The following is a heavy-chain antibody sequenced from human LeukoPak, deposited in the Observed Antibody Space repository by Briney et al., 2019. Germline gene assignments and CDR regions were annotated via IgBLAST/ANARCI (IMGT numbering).Heavy chain of an antibody. CDR2: INPNSGGT. J-gene: IGHJ4*02. D-gene: IGHD3-10*01. V-gene: IGHV1-2*02. Sequence: ASVKVSCKASGYTFTRYYMHWVRQAPGQGLEWMGWINPNSGGTNYAQKFQGRVTMTRDTSISTAYMELSRLRSDDTAVYYCASVDYGSGSYHGWGQGTLVTVSS. CDR1: GYTFTRYY. CDR3: ASVDYGSGSYHG.